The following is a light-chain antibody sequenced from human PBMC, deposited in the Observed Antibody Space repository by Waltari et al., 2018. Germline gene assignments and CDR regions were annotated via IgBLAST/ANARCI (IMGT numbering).Light chain of an antibody. Sequence: DIQMTQSPSTLSPSVGDRVTITCRASQSIAIWLAWYQQKPGKAPNLLIYEASNLGSGVPSRFSGSGSGTQFTLTISSLQPEDFAVYYCQQYDNWPYTFGQGTKLEIK. V-gene: IGKV1-5*03. CDR3: QQYDNWPYT. CDR1: QSIAIW. J-gene: IGKJ2*01. CDR2: EAS.